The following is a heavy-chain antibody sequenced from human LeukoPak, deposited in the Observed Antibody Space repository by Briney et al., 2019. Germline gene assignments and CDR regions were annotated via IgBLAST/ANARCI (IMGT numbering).Heavy chain of an antibody. J-gene: IGHJ3*02. D-gene: IGHD6-6*01. CDR2: ISAFNGNT. CDR3: ARDPPYSSSPHGAFDI. CDR1: RYTFTSYG. Sequence: ASVKVSCKASRYTFTSYGTSSVRQSPGHELEWRGGISAFNGNTNYAQKLQGRVTMTTDTSTSTAYMELRSLRSDDTVVYYCARDPPYSSSPHGAFDIWGQGTMVTVSS. V-gene: IGHV1-18*01.